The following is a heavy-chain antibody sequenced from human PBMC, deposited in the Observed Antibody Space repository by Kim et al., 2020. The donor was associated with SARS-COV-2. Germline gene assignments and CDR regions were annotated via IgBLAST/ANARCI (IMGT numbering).Heavy chain of an antibody. V-gene: IGHV3-9*01. CDR1: GFSFGDYV. Sequence: GGSLRLSCAASGFSFGDYVMHWVRQAPGKGLEWVSCITWNSGSIGYADSAKGRFTISRDNAKNSLYLQMNSLRAEDTALYYCAKAINVVRGAFDYWGQGTLVTVSS. CDR3: AKAINVVRGAFDY. D-gene: IGHD3-10*01. CDR2: ITWNSGSI. J-gene: IGHJ4*02.